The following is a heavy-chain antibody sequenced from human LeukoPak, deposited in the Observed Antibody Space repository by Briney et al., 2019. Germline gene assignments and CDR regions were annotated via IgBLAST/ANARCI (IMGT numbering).Heavy chain of an antibody. CDR3: ARGRYYFDY. CDR1: GFTFSSYW. CDR2: IEQDGSEK. D-gene: IGHD1-14*01. V-gene: IGHV3-7*04. J-gene: IGHJ4*02. Sequence: GGSLRLSCAASGFTFSSYWMNWVRQAPGKGLEWVASIEQDGSEKHYVDSVRGRFTISRDNARNSLYLQMNSLRAEDTAVYFCARGRYYFDYWGQGTLVTVSS.